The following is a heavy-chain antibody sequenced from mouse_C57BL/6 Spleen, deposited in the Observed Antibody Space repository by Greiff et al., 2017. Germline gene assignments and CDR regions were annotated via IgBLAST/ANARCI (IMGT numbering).Heavy chain of an antibody. V-gene: IGHV1-80*01. J-gene: IGHJ1*03. CDR2: IYPGDGDT. CDR1: GYAFSSYW. CDR3: ARGDGYSWYFDV. Sequence: QVQLQQPGAELVKPGASVKISCKASGYAFSSYWMNWVKQRPGKGLEWIGQIYPGDGDTNYNGKFKGKATLTADKSSSTAYMQLSSLTSEDSAVYFCARGDGYSWYFDVWGTGTTVTVSS. D-gene: IGHD2-3*01.